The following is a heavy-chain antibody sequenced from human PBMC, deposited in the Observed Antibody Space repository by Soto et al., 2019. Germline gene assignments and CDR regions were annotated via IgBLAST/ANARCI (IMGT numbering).Heavy chain of an antibody. D-gene: IGHD3-10*01. J-gene: IGHJ4*02. CDR3: ARQGSGTYSRKPSFDY. Sequence: PGGSLRLSCGASGFTFSSFWMSWVRQAPGKGLEWVVTLNQDGSEKYYVDSMRGRFTISRDNAKNSLYLQMNSLRAEDTAVYHCARQGSGTYSRKPSFDYWGQGILVTVSS. CDR2: LNQDGSEK. CDR1: GFTFSSFW. V-gene: IGHV3-7*01.